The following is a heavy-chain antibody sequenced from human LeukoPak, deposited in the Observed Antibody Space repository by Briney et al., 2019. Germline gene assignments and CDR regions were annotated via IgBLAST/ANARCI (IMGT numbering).Heavy chain of an antibody. CDR3: ARGPLASLHAFDI. CDR2: ISGNSPYR. V-gene: IGHV3-11*06. Sequence: NPGGSLRLSCAASGFTLSDYYMTWIRQSPGKGLEWISYISGNSPYRTYADSVEGRFTVSRDNAQNSLHLQMNSLTAEDMAVYYCARGPLASLHAFDIWGQGTKVTVSS. D-gene: IGHD1-1*01. J-gene: IGHJ3*02. CDR1: GFTLSDYY.